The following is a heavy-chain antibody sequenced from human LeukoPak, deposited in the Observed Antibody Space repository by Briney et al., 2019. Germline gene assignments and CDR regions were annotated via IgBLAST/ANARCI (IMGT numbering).Heavy chain of an antibody. CDR2: ISSSGSTI. J-gene: IGHJ5*02. CDR1: GFTFSSYE. V-gene: IGHV3-48*03. Sequence: GGSLRLSCAASGFTFSSYEMNWVRQAPGKGLEWVSYISSSGSTIYYADSVKGRFTISRDNAKNSLYLQMNSLRAEDTAVYYCARDLWSSTWANWFDPWGQGTLVTVSS. CDR3: ARDLWSSTWANWFDP. D-gene: IGHD6-13*01.